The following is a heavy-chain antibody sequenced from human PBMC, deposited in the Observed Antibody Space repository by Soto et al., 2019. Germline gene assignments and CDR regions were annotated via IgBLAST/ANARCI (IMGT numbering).Heavy chain of an antibody. D-gene: IGHD6-19*01. CDR3: AKDDYPSGWYLSGAFDI. CDR2: VSGTDDTT. Sequence: EVQLLESGGGLVQPGGSLRLSCAASGFTFSSYAMSWVRQAPGKGLEWVSVVSGTDDTTYYADSVKGRFTIARDNSKNTLYLQMNSLRAEDTAVYYCAKDDYPSGWYLSGAFDIWGQGTMVTVSS. J-gene: IGHJ3*02. V-gene: IGHV3-23*01. CDR1: GFTFSSYA.